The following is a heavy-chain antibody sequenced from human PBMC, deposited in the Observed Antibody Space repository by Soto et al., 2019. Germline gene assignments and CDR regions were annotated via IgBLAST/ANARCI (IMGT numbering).Heavy chain of an antibody. V-gene: IGHV3-33*01. D-gene: IGHD1-26*01. Sequence: PGGSLRLSCAASGFTFSSYGMNWVRQAPGKGLEWVAVIWYDGSNKYYADSVKGRFTISRDNSKNTLYLQMNSLRAEDTAVYYCARDGGSYYGFDFDYWGQGTLVTVS. CDR1: GFTFSSYG. CDR3: ARDGGSYYGFDFDY. CDR2: IWYDGSNK. J-gene: IGHJ4*02.